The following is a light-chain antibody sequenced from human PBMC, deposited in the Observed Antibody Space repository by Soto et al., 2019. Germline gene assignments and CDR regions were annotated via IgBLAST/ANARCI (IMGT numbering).Light chain of an antibody. J-gene: IGLJ1*01. V-gene: IGLV2-8*01. CDR3: TSYAGSNNYV. CDR1: SSDVGGYNY. CDR2: EVS. Sequence: QSALTQVPSASGSPGQSVTISCTGTSSDVGGYNYVSWYQQPPGKAPKLMIYEVSKRPSGVPDRFSGSKSGNTASLTVSGLQAEDEADYYCTSYAGSNNYVFGTGTKVTVL.